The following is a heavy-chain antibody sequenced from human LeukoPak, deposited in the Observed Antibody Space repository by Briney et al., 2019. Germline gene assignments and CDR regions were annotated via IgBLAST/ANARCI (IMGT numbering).Heavy chain of an antibody. V-gene: IGHV3-7*01. Sequence: PGGSLRLSCVASGFTFSSYWMTWVRQAPGKGLEWVANIKTDGSQIYYVDSVKGRFTISRDNAKKTLYLQMDSLRVEDMAVYYCARGGGSAASGSQVRVDYMDVWGKGTTVTVSS. J-gene: IGHJ6*03. CDR1: GFTFSSYW. CDR3: ARGGGSAASGSQVRVDYMDV. CDR2: IKTDGSQI. D-gene: IGHD3-10*01.